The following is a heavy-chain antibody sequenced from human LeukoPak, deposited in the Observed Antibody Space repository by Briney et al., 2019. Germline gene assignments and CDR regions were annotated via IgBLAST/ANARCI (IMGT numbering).Heavy chain of an antibody. V-gene: IGHV1-2*02. CDR3: ARGVAVAGTSLSY. CDR2: INPNSGGT. Sequence: EASVKVSCKASGYTFTGYYMHWVRQAPGQGLEWMGWINPNSGGTNYAQKFQGRDTMTRDSSISTAYMELSRLRSDDTAVYYCARGVAVAGTSLSYWGQGTLVTVSS. J-gene: IGHJ4*02. D-gene: IGHD6-19*01. CDR1: GYTFTGYY.